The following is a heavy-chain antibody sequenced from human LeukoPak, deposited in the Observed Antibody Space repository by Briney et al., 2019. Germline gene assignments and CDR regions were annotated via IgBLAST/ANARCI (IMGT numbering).Heavy chain of an antibody. CDR3: ARDYYDSSGYSLRAN. V-gene: IGHV3-7*03. CDR2: IKQDVSEK. Sequence: PGGSLRLSCAASGFTFSTYWMSWVRQAPGKGLEWVANIKQDVSEKTYVDSVKGRFTMSRDKAKNSVYLEMNSLRAEDTAVYYCARDYYDSSGYSLRANWGQGALVTVSS. J-gene: IGHJ4*02. D-gene: IGHD3-22*01. CDR1: GFTFSTYW.